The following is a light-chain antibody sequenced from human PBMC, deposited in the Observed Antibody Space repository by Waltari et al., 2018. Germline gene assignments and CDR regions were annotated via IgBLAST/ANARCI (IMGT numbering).Light chain of an antibody. Sequence: QSVLAKPPSASGPPGQRVTISCSGGSSNIGVNVVNWYQHLPGTSPRLLIFTNDQRPSGVPDRFSGSKSGTSASLAISGLQSEDEAHYYCAVWDDNLSGVVFGAGTKVTVL. CDR3: AVWDDNLSGVV. J-gene: IGLJ1*01. CDR1: SSNIGVNV. V-gene: IGLV1-44*01. CDR2: TND.